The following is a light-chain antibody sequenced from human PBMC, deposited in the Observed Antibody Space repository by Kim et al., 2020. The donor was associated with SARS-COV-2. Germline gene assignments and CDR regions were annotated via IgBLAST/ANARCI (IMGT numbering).Light chain of an antibody. Sequence: QSALTQHRSVSGSPGQSVTISCTGTSSDVGGYNSVPWYQQHPDKAPKVMIYDVNKRPSGVPDRVSGSKSGNTASLTISGLQSEDEADYYCCSYAGSNPVVFGGGPKVTV. CDR2: DVN. CDR3: CSYAGSNPVV. V-gene: IGLV2-11*01. CDR1: SSDVGGYNS. J-gene: IGLJ2*01.